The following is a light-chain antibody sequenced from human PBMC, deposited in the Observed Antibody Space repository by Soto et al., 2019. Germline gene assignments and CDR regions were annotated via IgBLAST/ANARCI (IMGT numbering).Light chain of an antibody. V-gene: IGKV1-5*03. CDR2: KTS. J-gene: IGKJ1*01. CDR3: EDYKDYSCT. Sequence: DIHLTQSPSTLSASVGARVTITCRASQSISLWVAWYQQKPGKAPHLLLYKTSSLEPGVPSRFGGSGSGTDFSLTISCLQLDGFAAEDEEDYKDYSCTFGLG. CDR1: QSISLW.